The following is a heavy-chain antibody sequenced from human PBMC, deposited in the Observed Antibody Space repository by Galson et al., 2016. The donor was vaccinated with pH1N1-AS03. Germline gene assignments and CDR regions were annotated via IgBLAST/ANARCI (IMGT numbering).Heavy chain of an antibody. CDR1: GFTLSDYY. D-gene: IGHD5-18*01. Sequence: SLRLSCAASGFTLSDYYINWVRQAPGKGLEWLSYISSSGRTIYYADSVKGRFTISRDNAKNSVDLQMNNLRGEDTAVYYCARVESGNTYGYVALDVWGLGTTVTVSS. CDR3: ARVESGNTYGYVALDV. V-gene: IGHV3-11*01. J-gene: IGHJ6*02. CDR2: ISSSGRTI.